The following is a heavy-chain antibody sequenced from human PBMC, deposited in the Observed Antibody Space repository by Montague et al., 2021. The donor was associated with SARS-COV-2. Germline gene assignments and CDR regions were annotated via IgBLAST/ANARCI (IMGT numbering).Heavy chain of an antibody. J-gene: IGHJ6*02. CDR2: IYYSGST. Sequence: DTLSLTCTVSGGSISSSSYYWGWIRQPLGKGLEWIGSIYYSGSTYYNPSLKSRVTISVDTSKNQFSPKLSSVTAADTAVYYCARVGRQQLVRLSGMDVWGQGTTVTVSS. CDR1: GGSISSSSYY. V-gene: IGHV4-39*07. D-gene: IGHD6-13*01. CDR3: ARVGRQQLVRLSGMDV.